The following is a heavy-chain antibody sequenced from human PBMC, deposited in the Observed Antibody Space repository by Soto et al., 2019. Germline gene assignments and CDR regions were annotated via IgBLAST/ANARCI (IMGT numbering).Heavy chain of an antibody. D-gene: IGHD2-8*02. CDR3: ARHIALSGSFPFDS. J-gene: IGHJ4*02. CDR1: GGSFSGYY. V-gene: IGHV4-34*01. CDR2: INYSGST. Sequence: SETLSLTCAVYGGSFSGYYWSWIRQPPGKGLEWIGEINYSGSTNYNPSLKSRVTISVDTSKNQFSLKLSSVTAADTAVYYCARHIALSGSFPFDSWGQGTLVTVSS.